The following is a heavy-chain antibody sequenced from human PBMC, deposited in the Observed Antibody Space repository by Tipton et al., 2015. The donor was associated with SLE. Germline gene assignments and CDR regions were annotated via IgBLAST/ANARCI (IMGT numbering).Heavy chain of an antibody. CDR1: GGSFSGYY. CDR3: ARVSYGDFYYYYGMDV. CDR2: INHSGST. D-gene: IGHD4-17*01. Sequence: TLSLTCAVYGGSFSGYYWSWIRQSPGKGLEWIGEINHSGSTNYNPSLKSRVTISVDTSKNQFSLKLSSVTAADTAVYYCARVSYGDFYYYYGMDVWGQGTTVTVSS. V-gene: IGHV4-34*09. J-gene: IGHJ6*02.